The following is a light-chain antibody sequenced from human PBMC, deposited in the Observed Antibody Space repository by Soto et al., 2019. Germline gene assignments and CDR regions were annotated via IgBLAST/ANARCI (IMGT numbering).Light chain of an antibody. Sequence: QPVLTQPASVSGSPGQSITISCTGSSSDVGGYNHVSWYQQHPGKAPKLIIYEVSDRPSGVSNRFSGSKSGNTASLTISGLQAEDEADYYCSSYTTTTTRVAFGGGTKVTVL. V-gene: IGLV2-14*01. CDR3: SSYTTTTTRVA. J-gene: IGLJ2*01. CDR1: SSDVGGYNH. CDR2: EVS.